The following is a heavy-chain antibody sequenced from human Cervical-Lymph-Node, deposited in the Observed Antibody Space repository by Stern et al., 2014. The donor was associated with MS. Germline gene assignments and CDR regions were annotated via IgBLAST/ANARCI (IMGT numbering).Heavy chain of an antibody. CDR1: GFTFSSYA. V-gene: IGHV3-30*04. CDR2: ISYDESDK. CDR3: ARPMKNSSSWEIDY. J-gene: IGHJ4*02. Sequence: VQLVESGGGVVQPGRSLRLSCAASGFTFSSYAMHWVRQAPGKGLEWVAVISYDESDKYYADSVKGRFTISRDNSKNTLYLQMNSLRAEDTAVYYCARPMKNSSSWEIDYWGQGTLVTVSS. D-gene: IGHD6-13*01.